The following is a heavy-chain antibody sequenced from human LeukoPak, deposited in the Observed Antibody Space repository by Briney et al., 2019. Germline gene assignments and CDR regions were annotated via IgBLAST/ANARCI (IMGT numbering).Heavy chain of an antibody. J-gene: IGHJ4*02. D-gene: IGHD3-22*01. V-gene: IGHV3-48*03. CDR2: ISLSGTNI. Sequence: GGSLRLSCAASGFTFSSYEFIWARQAPGKGLEWISYISLSGTNINYADSVQGRFAISRENAKSPLYLQMSSLRADDAAVYYCARESDSGGYRVDSWGQGALVTVSS. CDR1: GFTFSSYE. CDR3: ARESDSGGYRVDS.